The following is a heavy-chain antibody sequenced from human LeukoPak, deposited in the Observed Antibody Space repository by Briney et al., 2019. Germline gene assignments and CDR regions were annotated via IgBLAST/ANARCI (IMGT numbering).Heavy chain of an antibody. CDR3: ARGGDAMGNGASFLDN. J-gene: IGHJ4*02. D-gene: IGHD3-16*01. Sequence: QSSETLSLTCTVSGGSISSSSYYWGWIRQPPGKGLEWIGSIYYSGSTYYNPSLKSRVTISVDKSKNQFSLKLSSVTAADTAVYYCARGGDAMGNGASFLDNWGQGTLVTVSS. CDR1: GGSISSSSYY. CDR2: IYYSGST. V-gene: IGHV4-39*07.